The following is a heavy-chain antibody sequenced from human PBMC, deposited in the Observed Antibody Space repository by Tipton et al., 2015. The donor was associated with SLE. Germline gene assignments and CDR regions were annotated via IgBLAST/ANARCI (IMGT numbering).Heavy chain of an antibody. Sequence: LRLSCSVYGDSISSGDYWGWIRQTPGKGLEWIGSIYHSGNTYFNPSLKSRVTISVDTSKNQFSLKLSSVTAADTAVYYCAGGRWELLFDYWGQGTLVTVSS. D-gene: IGHD1-26*01. CDR3: AGGRWELLFDY. CDR1: GDSISSGDY. CDR2: IYHSGNT. J-gene: IGHJ4*02. V-gene: IGHV4-38-2*02.